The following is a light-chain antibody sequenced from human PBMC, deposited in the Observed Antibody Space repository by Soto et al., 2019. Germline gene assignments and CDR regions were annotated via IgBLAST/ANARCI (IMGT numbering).Light chain of an antibody. CDR3: QQRSNWPPWT. J-gene: IGKJ1*01. CDR1: QSVSSY. V-gene: IGKV3-11*01. CDR2: DAS. Sequence: EIVLTQSPATLSLSPGERATLSCRASQSVSSYLAWYQRKPGQAPRLLIYDASNRATGIPARFSGSGSGTDFTLTISGLEPEDFAVYYCQQRSNWPPWTFGQGTQVEIK.